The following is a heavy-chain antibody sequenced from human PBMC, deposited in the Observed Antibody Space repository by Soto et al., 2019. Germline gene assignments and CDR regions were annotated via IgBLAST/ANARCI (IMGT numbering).Heavy chain of an antibody. D-gene: IGHD6-13*01. CDR1: GFTFSSYG. Sequence: QVQLVESGGGVVQPGRSLRLSCAASGFTFSSYGMHWVRQAPGKGLEWVAVISYDGSNKYYADSVEGRFTISRDNSKNTLYLQMNSLRAEDTAVYYCAKVGGIAAADNWFDPWGQGTLVTVSS. V-gene: IGHV3-30*18. CDR3: AKVGGIAAADNWFDP. J-gene: IGHJ5*02. CDR2: ISYDGSNK.